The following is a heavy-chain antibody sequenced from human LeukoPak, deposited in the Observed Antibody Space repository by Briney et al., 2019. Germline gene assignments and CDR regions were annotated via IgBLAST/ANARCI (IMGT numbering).Heavy chain of an antibody. Sequence: SETLSLTCTVSGGSISGSTYYWGWIRQPPGKGLEWVGYVYYTGDSNYNPSLKSRVTISVDTSKNQFSLRLSSVTAADTAVYYCARIGRVGGNYFDYWGQGTLVTVSP. CDR2: VYYTGDS. CDR1: GGSISGSTYY. J-gene: IGHJ4*02. D-gene: IGHD3-16*01. CDR3: ARIGRVGGNYFDY. V-gene: IGHV4-61*05.